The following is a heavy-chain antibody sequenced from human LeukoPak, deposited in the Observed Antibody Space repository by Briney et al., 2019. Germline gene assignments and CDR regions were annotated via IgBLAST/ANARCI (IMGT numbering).Heavy chain of an antibody. CDR3: ARDRLWCSSTSCYRGFDP. CDR1: GFTFSSYS. Sequence: GGSLRLSCAASGFTFSSYSMNWVRQAPGKGLEWVSSISSSSSYIYYADSVKGRFTISRDNAKNSLYLQMNSLRAEDTAVYYCARDRLWCSSTSCYRGFDPWGQGTLVTVSP. D-gene: IGHD2-2*01. J-gene: IGHJ5*02. V-gene: IGHV3-21*01. CDR2: ISSSSSYI.